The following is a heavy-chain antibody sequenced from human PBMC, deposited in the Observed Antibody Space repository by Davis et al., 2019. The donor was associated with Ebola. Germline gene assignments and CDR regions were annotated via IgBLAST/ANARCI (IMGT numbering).Heavy chain of an antibody. J-gene: IGHJ4*02. CDR2: IIPIFGTA. D-gene: IGHD5-12*01. CDR1: GCTFSSYA. CDR3: ARGRSMVATQVGLRY. Sequence: SVKVSCKASGCTFSSYAISWVRQAPGQGLEWMGGIIPIFGTANYAQKFQGRVTMTTDTSTSTAYMELRSLRSDDTAVYYCARGRSMVATQVGLRYWGQGTLVTVSS. V-gene: IGHV1-69*05.